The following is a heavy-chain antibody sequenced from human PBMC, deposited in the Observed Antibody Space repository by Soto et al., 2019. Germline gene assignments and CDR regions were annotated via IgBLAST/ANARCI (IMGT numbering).Heavy chain of an antibody. Sequence: QVHLQESGPGLVRPSQTLSLTCTVSGGSITSGDSYWSWIREPPGKGLEWIGYIYSRGSTYYSPSLRSRFTISIDTSKNQFSLRLISVTAAATAVYYCSRSLDPYYGDWQHFDSGRQVTLLTVSS. CDR1: GGSITSGDSY. D-gene: IGHD4-17*01. CDR2: IYSRGST. J-gene: IGHJ4*02. CDR3: SRSLDPYYGDWQHFDS. V-gene: IGHV4-30-4*01.